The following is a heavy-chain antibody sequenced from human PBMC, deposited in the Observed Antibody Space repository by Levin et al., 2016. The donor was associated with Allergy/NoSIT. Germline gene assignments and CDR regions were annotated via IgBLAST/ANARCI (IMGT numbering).Heavy chain of an antibody. CDR2: ISAYNGNT. D-gene: IGHD3-22*01. J-gene: IGHJ2*01. Sequence: WVRQAPGQGLECMGWISAYNGNTNYAQSFQGRVTMTTDTSTSTAYMELRSLRSDDTAVYYCARIYYYDSSGYNWYFDLWGRGTLVTVSS. CDR3: ARIYYYDSSGYNWYFDL. V-gene: IGHV1-18*01.